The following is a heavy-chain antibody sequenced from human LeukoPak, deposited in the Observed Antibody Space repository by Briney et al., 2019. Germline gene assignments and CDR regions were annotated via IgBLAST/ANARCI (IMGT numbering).Heavy chain of an antibody. CDR1: GGTFSSYA. CDR3: LCSGGSCYSPFVRNWFDP. CDR2: IIPIFGTA. V-gene: IGHV1-69*13. Sequence: SVKVSFTASGGTFSSYAISWVRQAPGQGLEWMGGIIPIFGTANYAQKFQGRVTITADESTSTAYMELSSLRSEDTAVYYCLCSGGSCYSPFVRNWFDPWGQGTLVTVSS. D-gene: IGHD2-15*01. J-gene: IGHJ5*02.